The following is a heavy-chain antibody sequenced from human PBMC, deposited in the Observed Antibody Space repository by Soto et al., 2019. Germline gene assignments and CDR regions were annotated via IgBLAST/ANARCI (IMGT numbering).Heavy chain of an antibody. V-gene: IGHV1-69*06. CDR1: GGTFSSYA. J-gene: IGHJ4*02. D-gene: IGHD3-3*01. CDR3: ASPRRGFWSGYYSKYYFDY. Sequence: ASVKVSCKASGGTFSSYAISWVRQAPGQGLEWMGGIIPIFGTANYAQKFQGRVTITADKSTSTAYMELSSLRSGDTAVYYCASPRRGFWSGYYSKYYFDYWGQGTLVTVSS. CDR2: IIPIFGTA.